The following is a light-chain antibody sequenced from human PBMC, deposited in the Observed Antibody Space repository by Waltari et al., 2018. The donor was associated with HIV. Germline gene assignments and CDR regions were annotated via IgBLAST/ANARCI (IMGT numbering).Light chain of an antibody. Sequence: QSVLTQPPSVSGAPGQRVTISCTGSSSNIGAGYDVHWYQQLPGTAPKLLIYDNNNWPSGVPDRFSGSKSGTSASLAITGLQAEDEADYFCQSYDSSLSGSVVFGGGTKLTVL. CDR1: SSNIGAGYD. J-gene: IGLJ2*01. CDR2: DNN. V-gene: IGLV1-40*01. CDR3: QSYDSSLSGSVV.